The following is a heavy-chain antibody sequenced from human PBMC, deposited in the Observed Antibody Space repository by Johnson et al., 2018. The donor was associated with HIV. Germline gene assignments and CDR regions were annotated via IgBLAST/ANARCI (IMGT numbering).Heavy chain of an antibody. CDR1: GFTFSSYA. V-gene: IGHV3-23*04. CDR3: ARSMRGAFDV. J-gene: IGHJ3*01. Sequence: EVQLVESGGGLVQPGGSLRMSCVASGFTFSSYAMDWVRQTPGKGLAWVSAVSAGGDNTYYADSVEGRFTISRDNSKNTLYLQMNSLRAEDTAVYYCARSMRGAFDVWGQGTMVTVSS. D-gene: IGHD3-10*01. CDR2: VSAGGDNT.